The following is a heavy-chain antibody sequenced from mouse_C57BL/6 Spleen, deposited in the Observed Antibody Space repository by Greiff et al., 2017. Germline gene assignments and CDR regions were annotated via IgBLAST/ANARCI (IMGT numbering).Heavy chain of an antibody. CDR2: ISSGGSYT. V-gene: IGHV5-6*01. D-gene: IGHD2-3*01. J-gene: IGHJ3*01. Sequence: EVMLVESGGDLVKPGGSLKLSCAASGFTFSSYGMSCVRQTPDKRLEWVATISSGGSYTYYPDSVKGRFTISRDNAKSTLYLQMSSLKSEDTAMYYCARQRGGDGGFAYWGQGTLVTVSA. CDR1: GFTFSSYG. CDR3: ARQRGGDGGFAY.